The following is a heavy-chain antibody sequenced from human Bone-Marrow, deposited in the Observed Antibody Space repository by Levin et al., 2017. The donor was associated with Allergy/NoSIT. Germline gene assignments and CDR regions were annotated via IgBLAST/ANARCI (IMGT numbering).Heavy chain of an antibody. V-gene: IGHV3-30*04. J-gene: IGHJ6*02. D-gene: IGHD2-15*01. CDR3: ARDQSYCSGGSCYAAYYDYGMDG. Sequence: PGGSLRLSCAASGFTFSSYAMHWVRQAPGKGLEWVAVISYDGSNKYYADSVKGRFTISRDNSKNTLYLQMNSLRAEDTAVYYCARDQSYCSGGSCYAAYYDYGMDGWGQGTTVTVSS. CDR2: ISYDGSNK. CDR1: GFTFSSYA.